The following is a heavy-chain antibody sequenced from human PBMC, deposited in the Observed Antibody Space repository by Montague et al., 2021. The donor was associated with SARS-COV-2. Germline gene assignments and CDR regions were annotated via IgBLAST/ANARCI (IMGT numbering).Heavy chain of an antibody. D-gene: IGHD2-2*01. CDR1: GGSFSGYY. J-gene: IGHJ6*02. V-gene: IGHV4-34*01. Sequence: SDTLSLTCAVYGGSFSGYYWSWIRQPPGKGLEWIGEINHSGGTNYNPSLKSRVTISVDTSKNQFSLKLSSVTAADTAVYYCARVRAVPAAMRIFSLGRSYYGMDVWGQGTTVTVSS. CDR2: INHSGGT. CDR3: ARVRAVPAAMRIFSLGRSYYGMDV.